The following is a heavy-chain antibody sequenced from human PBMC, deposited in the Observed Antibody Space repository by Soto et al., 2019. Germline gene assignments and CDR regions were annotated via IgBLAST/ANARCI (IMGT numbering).Heavy chain of an antibody. CDR3: ARTEAYYDSSGYYPSDAFDI. Sequence: KTSETLSLTCTVSGGSVSSYYWSWIRQPPGKXLEWIGYIYYSGSTNYNPSLKSRVTISVDTSKNQFSLKLSSVTAADTAVYYCARTEAYYDSSGYYPSDAFDIWGQGPMVTVSS. D-gene: IGHD3-22*01. CDR1: GGSVSSYY. J-gene: IGHJ3*02. CDR2: IYYSGST. V-gene: IGHV4-59*02.